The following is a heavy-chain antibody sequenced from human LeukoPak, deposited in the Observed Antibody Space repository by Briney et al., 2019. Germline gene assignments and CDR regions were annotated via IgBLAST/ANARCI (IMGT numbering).Heavy chain of an antibody. V-gene: IGHV1-18*01. CDR2: INAYNGDT. CDR1: NYTFTSYG. Sequence: ASVKVSCKASNYTFTSYGISWVRQAPGQGLEWMAWINAYNGDTNYAQKLQGRVTLTTDTSTNTAYMELRSLGSDDTAVYYCARDVAFYGSSWHNWFDPWGQGTLVTVSS. J-gene: IGHJ5*02. CDR3: ARDVAFYGSSWHNWFDP. D-gene: IGHD6-13*01.